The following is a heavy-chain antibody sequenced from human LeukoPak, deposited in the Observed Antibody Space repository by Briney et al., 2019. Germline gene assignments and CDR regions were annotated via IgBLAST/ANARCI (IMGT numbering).Heavy chain of an antibody. J-gene: IGHJ3*01. CDR3: ARMGSTYYYDSSNYQDAFDV. CDR2: ISGSGDRT. V-gene: IGHV3-23*01. D-gene: IGHD3-22*01. Sequence: GGSLRLFCTASGFTFNNYAMSWVRQAPGKGLEWVSGISGSGDRTYYADSVKGQFTISRDNSKNTFYLQMNNVRAEDTAVYYCARMGSTYYYDSSNYQDAFDVWGQGTMVTVSS. CDR1: GFTFNNYA.